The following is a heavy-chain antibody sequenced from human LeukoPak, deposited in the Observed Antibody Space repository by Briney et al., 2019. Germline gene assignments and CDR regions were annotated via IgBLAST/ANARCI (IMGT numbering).Heavy chain of an antibody. D-gene: IGHD5-18*01. CDR2: IKQDGSEK. CDR3: ARDRHGYSYGFHRGYSDNNYMDV. Sequence: PAGSLTLSCEASGFTFSNYWMSWVRQTPGKGLEWVANIKQDGSEKYYVDSVKGRFTISRDNAKNSLYLQMNSLRAEDTAVYYCARDRHGYSYGFHRGYSDNNYMDVWGKGTTVTISS. CDR1: GFTFSNYW. V-gene: IGHV3-7*01. J-gene: IGHJ6*03.